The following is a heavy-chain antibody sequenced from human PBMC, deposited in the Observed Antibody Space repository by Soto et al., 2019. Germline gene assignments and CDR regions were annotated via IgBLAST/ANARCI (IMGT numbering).Heavy chain of an antibody. D-gene: IGHD3-16*01. V-gene: IGHV3-74*01. J-gene: IGHJ4*02. CDR3: AKTEGNTFVLFH. CDR1: GFSFSAYW. Sequence: EVQLVESGGGLVQPGGSLRLSCAASGFSFSAYWIHWVRQAPEKGLEWVSRIKTVGSSTDYADSVKGRFTISTDNAKNILYLQMDSPRVEDTAVYYCAKTEGNTFVLFHWGQGTLVTVSS. CDR2: IKTVGSST.